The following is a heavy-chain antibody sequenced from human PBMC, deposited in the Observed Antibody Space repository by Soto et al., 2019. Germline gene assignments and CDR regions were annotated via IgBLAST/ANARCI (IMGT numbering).Heavy chain of an antibody. CDR3: ARDKITGLFDY. J-gene: IGHJ4*02. CDR1: GGSFSGYY. V-gene: IGHV4-34*01. Sequence: VQLQQWGAGLLKPSETLSLTCAVYGGSFSGYYWTWIRQRPGTGLVWIGEINHSGSTNYNPSLKSRVTIAVDTSKNQFSLTLTSGTAADTAVYYCARDKITGLFDYWGKGTLVTVSS. CDR2: INHSGST. D-gene: IGHD2-8*02.